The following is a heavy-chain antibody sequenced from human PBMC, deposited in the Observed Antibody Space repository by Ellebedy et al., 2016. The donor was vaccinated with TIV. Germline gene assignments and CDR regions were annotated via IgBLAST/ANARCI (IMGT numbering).Heavy chain of an antibody. CDR2: IAPSESYT. CDR3: VRILNYHFHYAMDV. CDR1: GYSFSNYG. V-gene: IGHV5-10-1*01. J-gene: IGHJ6*02. Sequence: GESLKISCKGSGYSFSNYGISWVRQMPGKGLEWMGRIAPSESYTKYSPSFQGHVTISADKSISTAYLQWGSLKASDTAMYYCVRILNYHFHYAMDVWGQGTTVTVSS.